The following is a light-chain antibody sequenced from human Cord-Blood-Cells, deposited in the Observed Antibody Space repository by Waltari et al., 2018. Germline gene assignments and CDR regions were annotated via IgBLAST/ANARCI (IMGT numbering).Light chain of an antibody. CDR3: QVWDSSTV. CDR2: RDS. Sequence: SYELTQPLSVSVALGQPARITSGGNNIGSKNVHWYQQKPGQAPVLVIYRDSNRPSGIPERFSGSNSGNTATLTISRAQAGDEADYYCQVWDSSTVFGGGTKLTVL. CDR1: NIGSKN. J-gene: IGLJ3*02. V-gene: IGLV3-9*01.